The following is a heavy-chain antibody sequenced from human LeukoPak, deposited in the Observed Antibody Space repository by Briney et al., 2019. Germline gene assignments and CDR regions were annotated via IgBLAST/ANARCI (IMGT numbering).Heavy chain of an antibody. D-gene: IGHD6-13*01. CDR3: ASHPNAAAGLYYYYYMDV. V-gene: IGHV3-21*01. J-gene: IGHJ6*03. CDR2: MSSSSSYI. Sequence: GGSLRLSCAASGFTFSSYSMNWVRQAPGKGLEWVSSMSSSSSYIYYADSVKGRFTISRDNAKNSLYLQMNSLRAEDTAVYYCASHPNAAAGLYYYYYMDVWGKGTTVTVSS. CDR1: GFTFSSYS.